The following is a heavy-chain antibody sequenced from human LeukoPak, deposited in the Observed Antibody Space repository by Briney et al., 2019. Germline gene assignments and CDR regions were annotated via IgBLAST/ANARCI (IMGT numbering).Heavy chain of an antibody. V-gene: IGHV3-53*01. CDR3: ARRAGAYSHPYDY. D-gene: IGHD4/OR15-4a*01. CDR1: GLTVSSNS. CDR2: IYSGGST. J-gene: IGHJ4*02. Sequence: PGGSLRLSCAASGLTVSSNSMSWVRQAPGKGLEGVSFIYSGGSTYYADSVKGRFTISRDNSKNTLYLQMNSLRADDTAVYYCARRAGAYSHPYDYWGQGTLVTVSS.